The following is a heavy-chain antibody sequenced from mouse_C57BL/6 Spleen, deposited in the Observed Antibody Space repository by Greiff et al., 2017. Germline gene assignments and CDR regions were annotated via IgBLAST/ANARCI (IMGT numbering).Heavy chain of an antibody. CDR3: ARDGYWYAMDY. CDR1: GYTFTDYN. V-gene: IGHV1-22*01. J-gene: IGHJ4*01. D-gene: IGHD2-3*01. Sequence: EVKLEESGPELVKPGASVKMSCKASGYTFTDYNMHWVKQSHGKSLEWIGYINPNNGGTSYNQKFKGKATLTVNKSSSTAYMELRSLTSEDSAVYYCARDGYWYAMDYWGQGTSVTVSS. CDR2: INPNNGGT.